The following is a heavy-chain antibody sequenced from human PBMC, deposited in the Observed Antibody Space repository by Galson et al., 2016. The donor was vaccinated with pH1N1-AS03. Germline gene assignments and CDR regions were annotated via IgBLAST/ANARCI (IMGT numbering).Heavy chain of an antibody. D-gene: IGHD3-10*01. CDR1: GFTFRVYG. CDR3: ARDPGDTTLRDFDY. Sequence: SLRLSCAGSGFTFRVYGMHWVRQAPGKGLEWVAIIWYDGIHENYVDSVKGRFTISRDNFKNTVFLQMNNLRAEDTAVYYCARDPGDTTLRDFDYWGQGTLVTVSS. CDR2: IWYDGIHE. J-gene: IGHJ4*02. V-gene: IGHV3-33*01.